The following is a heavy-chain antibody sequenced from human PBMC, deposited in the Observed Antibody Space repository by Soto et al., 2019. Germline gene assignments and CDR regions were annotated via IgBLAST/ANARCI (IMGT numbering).Heavy chain of an antibody. CDR2: ISGSGGST. J-gene: IGHJ6*02. CDR1: GFTFSSYA. Sequence: PGGSLRLSCAASGFTFSSYAMSWVRQAPGKGLEWVSAISGSGGSTYYADSVKGRFTISGDNSKNTLYLQMNSLRAEDTAVYYCAKGACTNGVCYEYYYYYGMDVWGQGTTVTVSS. CDR3: AKGACTNGVCYEYYYYYGMDV. D-gene: IGHD2-8*01. V-gene: IGHV3-23*01.